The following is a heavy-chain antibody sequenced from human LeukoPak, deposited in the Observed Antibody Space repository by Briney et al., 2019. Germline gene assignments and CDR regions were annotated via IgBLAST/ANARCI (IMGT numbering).Heavy chain of an antibody. D-gene: IGHD5-18*01. V-gene: IGHV3-48*03. J-gene: IGHJ1*01. Sequence: GGSLRLSCAASGFTFSSYEMNWVRQAPGKGLEWVSYISNSGTAIYYADSVKGRSTISRDNAKSSPYLQMNSLRAEDTAVYYCARAGYSMDTEYFQHWGQGTLVTVSS. CDR3: ARAGYSMDTEYFQH. CDR2: ISNSGTAI. CDR1: GFTFSSYE.